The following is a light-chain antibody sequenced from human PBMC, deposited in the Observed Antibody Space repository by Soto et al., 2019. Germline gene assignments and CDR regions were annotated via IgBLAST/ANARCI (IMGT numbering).Light chain of an antibody. Sequence: DIVMTQSPLSLPATPGEPASISCRSSQSLLHSNGYNYLDWYLQKPGQSPQLLIYLGSNRASGVPDRFSGSGSGTDFTLTINNLEPEDFAVYYCQVRTNWSIAFGRGTRLEIK. CDR3: QVRTNWSIA. V-gene: IGKV2-28*01. CDR1: QSLLHSNGYNY. J-gene: IGKJ5*01. CDR2: LGS.